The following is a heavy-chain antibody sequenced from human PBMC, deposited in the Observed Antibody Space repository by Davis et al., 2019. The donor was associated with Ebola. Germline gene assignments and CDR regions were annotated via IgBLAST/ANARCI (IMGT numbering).Heavy chain of an antibody. J-gene: IGHJ5*02. CDR1: GFTFSSYA. D-gene: IGHD6-6*01. Sequence: PGGSLRLSCAASGFTFSSYAMHWVRQAPGKGLEYVSAISTNGGSTYYANSVKGRFTISRDNSKNTLYLQMGSLRAEDTAVYYCARVLQQVVRLDPWGQGTLVTVSS. CDR3: ARVLQQVVRLDP. CDR2: ISTNGGST. V-gene: IGHV3-64*01.